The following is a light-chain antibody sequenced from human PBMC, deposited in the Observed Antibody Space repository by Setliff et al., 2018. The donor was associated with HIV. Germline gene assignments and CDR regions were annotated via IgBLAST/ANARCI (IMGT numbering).Light chain of an antibody. CDR1: NIGSKS. CDR2: YDN. Sequence: SYELTQPPSVPVAPGQTARITCGGSNIGSKSVHWYQQKPGQAPVVVIYYDNDRPSGIPERFSGSNSGNTATLTISRVEAGDEADYYCQVWDSSSDPPCVFATGTKGTVL. CDR3: QVWDSSSDPPCV. V-gene: IGLV3-21*04. J-gene: IGLJ1*01.